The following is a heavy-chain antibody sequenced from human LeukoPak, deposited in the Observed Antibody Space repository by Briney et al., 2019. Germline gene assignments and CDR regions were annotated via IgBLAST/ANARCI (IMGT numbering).Heavy chain of an antibody. J-gene: IGHJ5*02. CDR2: INHSGST. Sequence: PSETLSLTCAVYGGSFSGYYWGWIRQPPGKGLEWIGEINHSGSTNYNPSLKSRVTISVDTSKNQFSLKLSSVTAADTAVYYCARGDYGDYGSWGQGTLVTVSS. V-gene: IGHV4-34*01. CDR3: ARGDYGDYGS. D-gene: IGHD4-17*01. CDR1: GGSFSGYY.